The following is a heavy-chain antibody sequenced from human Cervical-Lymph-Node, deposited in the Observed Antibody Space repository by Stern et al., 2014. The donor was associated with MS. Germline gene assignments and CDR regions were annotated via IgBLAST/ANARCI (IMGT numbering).Heavy chain of an antibody. CDR3: ARSSFSNSSLFDY. V-gene: IGHV1-18*01. J-gene: IGHJ4*02. CDR2: ISAYNGNT. Sequence: QVQLVQSGAEVRKPGTSVKVSCKASGYTFTDYGITWVRQAPGQGLEWMRWISAYNGNTNYAQMLQGRVTMTTDKSTSTAYMELRSLNSDDTAIYFCARSSFSNSSLFDYWGQGTLLTVSS. CDR1: GYTFTDYG. D-gene: IGHD6-6*01.